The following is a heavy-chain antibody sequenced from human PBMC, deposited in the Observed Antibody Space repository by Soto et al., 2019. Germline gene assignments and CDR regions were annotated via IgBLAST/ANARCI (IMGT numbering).Heavy chain of an antibody. Sequence: EVQLLESGGGLVQPGGSLRLSCAASGFTFSSYAMSWVRQAPGKGLEWVSAISGSGGSTYYADSVKGRFTISRDNSKHTLYLQMNSLIDEDTAVYYCANRRGYSGYDLEADYWGQGTLVTVSS. CDR1: GFTFSSYA. D-gene: IGHD5-12*01. J-gene: IGHJ4*02. CDR2: ISGSGGST. V-gene: IGHV3-23*01. CDR3: ANRRGYSGYDLEADY.